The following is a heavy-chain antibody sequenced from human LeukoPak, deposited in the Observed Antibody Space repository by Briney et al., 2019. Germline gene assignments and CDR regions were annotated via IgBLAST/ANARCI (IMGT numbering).Heavy chain of an antibody. CDR3: ASIMITFGGVIV. CDR2: IYTSGST. Sequence: SETLSLTCTVSGGSISSYYWSWIRQPAGKGLEWIGRIYTSGSTNYNPSLKSRVTISVDTSKNQFSLKLSSVTAADTAVYYCASIMITFGGVIVWGQGTLVTVSS. J-gene: IGHJ4*02. V-gene: IGHV4-4*07. CDR1: GGSISSYY. D-gene: IGHD3-16*02.